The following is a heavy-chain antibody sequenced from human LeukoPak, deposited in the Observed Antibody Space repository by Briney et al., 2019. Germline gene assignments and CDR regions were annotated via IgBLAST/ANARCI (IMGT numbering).Heavy chain of an antibody. D-gene: IGHD5/OR15-5a*01. CDR3: ARSPVSYWHFDL. Sequence: PSETLSLTCTVSGGSISSYYWSWIRQSPGKGLEWIGYIYYSGSTNYNPSLKSRVTISVDTSKNQFSLKLSSVTAADTAVYYCARSPVSYWHFDLWGRGTLVTVSS. CDR2: IYYSGST. J-gene: IGHJ2*01. V-gene: IGHV4-59*08. CDR1: GGSISSYY.